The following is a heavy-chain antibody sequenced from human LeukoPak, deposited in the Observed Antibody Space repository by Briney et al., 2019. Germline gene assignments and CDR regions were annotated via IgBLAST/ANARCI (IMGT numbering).Heavy chain of an antibody. D-gene: IGHD3-16*01. CDR2: ISIRGATI. CDR3: ARTIIGIYGSFEYYFDL. V-gene: IGHV3-11*01. J-gene: IGHJ4*02. Sequence: PGGSLRLSCAASGFTFSDNYMSWIRQAPGKGLEWVSFISIRGATIHYADSVRCRLTISRDNAKNSLYLQMNSLRAEDTAMYYCARTIIGIYGSFEYYFDLWGQGTLVTVSS. CDR1: GFTFSDNY.